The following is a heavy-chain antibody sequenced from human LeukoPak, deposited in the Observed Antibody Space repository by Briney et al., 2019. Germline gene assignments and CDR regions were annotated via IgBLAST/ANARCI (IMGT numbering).Heavy chain of an antibody. J-gene: IGHJ4*02. CDR1: GFTFSSYE. D-gene: IGHD3-10*01. V-gene: IGHV3-48*03. CDR2: ISSSGSTI. Sequence: GGSLRLSCAASGFTFSSYEMNWVRQAPGKGLEWVSYISSSGSTIYYADSVKGRLTISRDNAKNSLYLQMNSLRAEDTAVYYCARDQVVTMVRGVSMVDYWGQGTLVTVSS. CDR3: ARDQVVTMVRGVSMVDY.